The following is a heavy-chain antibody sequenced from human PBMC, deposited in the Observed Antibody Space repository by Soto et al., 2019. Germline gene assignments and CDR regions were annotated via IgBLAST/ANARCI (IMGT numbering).Heavy chain of an antibody. CDR1: GDSISSYF. J-gene: IGHJ5*02. CDR2: VYFSGST. V-gene: IGHV4-59*01. Sequence: QVQLQESGPRLVKPSETLSLTCTVSGDSISSYFWTWIRQSPRKGLEWIGYVYFSGSTTYNPSLRSRVTISVDTSKNHFSLNLSSVTAADTAVYYCARVASGWKFDPWGQGTLVTVSS. CDR3: ARVASGWKFDP. D-gene: IGHD6-19*01.